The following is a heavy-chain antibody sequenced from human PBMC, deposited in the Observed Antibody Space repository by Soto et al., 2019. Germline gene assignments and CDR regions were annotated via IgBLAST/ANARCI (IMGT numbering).Heavy chain of an antibody. J-gene: IGHJ4*02. CDR1: GGSVSSGSYY. Sequence: KPSETLPLTCTVSGGSVSSGSYYWSWIRQPPGKGLEWIGYIYYSGSTNYNPSLKSRVTISVDTSKNQFSLKLSSVTAADTAVYYCARDYYGSGSSRAFDYWGQGTLVTVSS. D-gene: IGHD3-10*01. CDR3: ARDYYGSGSSRAFDY. V-gene: IGHV4-61*01. CDR2: IYYSGST.